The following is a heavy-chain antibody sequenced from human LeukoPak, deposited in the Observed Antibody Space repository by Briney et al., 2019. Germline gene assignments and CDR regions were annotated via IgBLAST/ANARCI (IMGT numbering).Heavy chain of an antibody. J-gene: IGHJ4*02. D-gene: IGHD3-22*01. CDR2: MNPNSGNS. V-gene: IGHV1-8*03. Sequence: GSVKVSCKASGYTFTSYYMHWVRQATGQGLEWMGWMNPNSGNSGYAQKFQGRVTITRDNSISTAYMELNSLTSEDTAVYYCARAISDSTGYYAYYFDSWGQGTLVTVSS. CDR3: ARAISDSTGYYAYYFDS. CDR1: GYTFTSYY.